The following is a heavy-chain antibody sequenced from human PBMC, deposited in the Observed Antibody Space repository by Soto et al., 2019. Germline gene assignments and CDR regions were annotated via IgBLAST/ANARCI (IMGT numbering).Heavy chain of an antibody. J-gene: IGHJ6*02. D-gene: IGHD2-21*02. V-gene: IGHV4-39*01. CDR3: ARPGDAYGLDV. Sequence: QLQLHESGPGLVKPSETLSLTCSVSGASITRSSYYWAWIRQPPGKGLEWIASINSHSGSTSYAPSLKGRVLISVDTSKNHFSLNLSSVTAADTAVYYCARPGDAYGLDVWGQGTTVTVSS. CDR1: GASITRSSYY. CDR2: INSHSGST.